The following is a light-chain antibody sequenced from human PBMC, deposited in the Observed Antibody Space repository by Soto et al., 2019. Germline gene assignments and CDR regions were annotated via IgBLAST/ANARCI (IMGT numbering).Light chain of an antibody. V-gene: IGKV3-20*01. Sequence: EIVLTQSPGTLSLSPGERATLSCRASQSVSSSYLAWYQQKPGQAPRLLIYGASSRATAIPDRLSGSGSGTEFTLTISRLEPEDCAVYYCQQYGSSPLTFGGGTKVEIK. CDR1: QSVSSSY. J-gene: IGKJ4*01. CDR2: GAS. CDR3: QQYGSSPLT.